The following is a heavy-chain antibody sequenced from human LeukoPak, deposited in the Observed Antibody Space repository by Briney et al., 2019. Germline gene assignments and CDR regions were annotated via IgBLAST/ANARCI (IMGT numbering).Heavy chain of an antibody. J-gene: IGHJ6*02. D-gene: IGHD3-10*01. CDR2: IYYSGST. CDR1: GGSISSYY. CDR3: ARTPITAGYYHGMDV. V-gene: IGHV4-59*01. Sequence: SETLSLTCTVSGGSISSYYWSWIRQPPGKGLEWIGYIYYSGSTNYNPSLKSRVTISLDTSKNQFSLKLSSVTAADTAVYYCARTPITAGYYHGMDVWGQGTTVTVSS.